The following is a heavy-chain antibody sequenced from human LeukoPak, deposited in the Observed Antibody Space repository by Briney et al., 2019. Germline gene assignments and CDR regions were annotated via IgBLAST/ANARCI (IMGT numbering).Heavy chain of an antibody. CDR1: GFTFSSYG. CDR2: ISGSGGYT. CDR3: AKTNGYYDL. J-gene: IGHJ4*02. Sequence: GGSLRLSCAASGFTFSSYGMSWVRQAPGKGLEWVSSISGSGGYTYYADSVKGRFTISRDNSKSTMYLQMNSLRAEDTAVYHCAKTNGYYDLWGQGTLVTVSS. V-gene: IGHV3-23*01. D-gene: IGHD3-22*01.